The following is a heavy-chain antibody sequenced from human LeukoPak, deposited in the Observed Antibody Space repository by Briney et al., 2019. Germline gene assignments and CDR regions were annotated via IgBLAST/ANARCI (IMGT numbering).Heavy chain of an antibody. J-gene: IGHJ4*02. CDR1: GVSISSSNSY. CDR3: ASPSLPYYGDHSPFDY. Sequence: SETLSLTCTVSGVSISSSNSYWGWIRQPPGKGLEWIGSIYYSGSTYYNPSLKSRVTISVDTSKNQFSLKLSSVTAADTAVYYCASPSLPYYGDHSPFDYWGQGTLVTVSS. CDR2: IYYSGST. V-gene: IGHV4-39*01. D-gene: IGHD4-17*01.